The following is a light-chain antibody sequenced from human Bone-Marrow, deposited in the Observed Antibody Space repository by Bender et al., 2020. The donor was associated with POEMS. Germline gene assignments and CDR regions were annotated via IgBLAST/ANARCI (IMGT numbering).Light chain of an antibody. CDR2: NNS. CDR1: SSKFGSYP. J-gene: IGLJ3*02. Sequence: QSVLTQPPSASGTPGQRVTISCSGSSSKFGSYPVNWYQQLPGAAPKLVIFNNSQRPSGVPDRFSGSNSGTSASLAISWILSDDEADFYCATWDDSLNGWVFGGGTKLTVL. CDR3: ATWDDSLNGWV. V-gene: IGLV1-44*01.